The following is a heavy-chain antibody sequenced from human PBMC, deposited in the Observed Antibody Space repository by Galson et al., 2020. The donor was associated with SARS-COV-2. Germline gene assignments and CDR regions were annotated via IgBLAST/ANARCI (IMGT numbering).Heavy chain of an antibody. CDR2: IDPNSGGT. CDR1: GHTFTAQY. V-gene: IGHV1-2*02. Sequence: ASVKVSCKASGHTFTAQYLHWVRQAPGQGLEYMGWIDPNSGGTDYAQKFQGRVTMTRDTSISTAYMELSRLGSDDTAVYYCARDQGRPAYCGGDCYSLDYWGQGTLVTVSS. D-gene: IGHD2-21*02. CDR3: ARDQGRPAYCGGDCYSLDY. J-gene: IGHJ4*02.